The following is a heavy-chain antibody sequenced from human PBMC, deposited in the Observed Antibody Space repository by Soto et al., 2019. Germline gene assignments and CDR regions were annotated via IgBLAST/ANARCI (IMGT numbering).Heavy chain of an antibody. CDR2: ISSTGRTI. D-gene: IGHD6-19*01. Sequence: PGGSLRLSCGASGFTFSNYYMSWIRDAPGKGLEWVSYISSTGRTIYYADSVKGRFTVSRDNAQNSLSLKLNSLRVEDTAVYYCARSYSSGWEFDYWGQGTQVTVSS. V-gene: IGHV3-11*01. CDR3: ARSYSSGWEFDY. CDR1: GFTFSNYY. J-gene: IGHJ4*02.